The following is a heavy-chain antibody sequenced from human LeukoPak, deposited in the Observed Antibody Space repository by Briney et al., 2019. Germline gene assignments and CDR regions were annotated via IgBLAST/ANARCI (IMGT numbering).Heavy chain of an antibody. CDR1: GFTFNNYA. Sequence: PGGSLRLSCAASGFTFNNYAMSWVRQAPGKGLEWVSAISGRGSSTYYADSVKGRFTISRDNSKNTLYLQMNSVRAEDTAVYHCAAIWFGELFSPEYFDLWGRGTLVTVSS. J-gene: IGHJ2*01. CDR3: AAIWFGELFSPEYFDL. CDR2: ISGRGSST. D-gene: IGHD3-10*01. V-gene: IGHV3-23*01.